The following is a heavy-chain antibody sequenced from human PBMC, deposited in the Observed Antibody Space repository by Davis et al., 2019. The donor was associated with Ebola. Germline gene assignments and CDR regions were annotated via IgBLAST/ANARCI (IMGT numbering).Heavy chain of an antibody. CDR1: GGSISSYY. CDR2: IYTSGST. CDR3: AREGVTMVRGVMASYYYYGMDV. J-gene: IGHJ6*02. D-gene: IGHD3-10*01. V-gene: IGHV4-4*07. Sequence: SETLSLTCTVSGGSISSYYWSWIRQPAGKGLEWIGRIYTSGSTNYNPSLKSRVTMSVDTSKNQFSLNMSSVTAAETAVYYCAREGVTMVRGVMASYYYYGMDVWGQGTTVTVSS.